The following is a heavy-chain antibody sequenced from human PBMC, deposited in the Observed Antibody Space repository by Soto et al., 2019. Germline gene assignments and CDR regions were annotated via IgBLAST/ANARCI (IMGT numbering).Heavy chain of an antibody. J-gene: IGHJ4*02. CDR1: GFTFRTYG. D-gene: IGHD5-18*01. CDR3: ARDPGVTNYYFDL. CDR2: IWHDGSIK. V-gene: IGHV3-33*01. Sequence: QVQLVESGGGVVQPGESLRLSCTASGFTFRTYGFHWVRQAPGKGLEWVALIWHDGSIKDYADSVKGRFTVSRDDSKSTLYLQMNSLRAEDTAVCSCARDPGVTNYYFDLWGQGTLVTVSS.